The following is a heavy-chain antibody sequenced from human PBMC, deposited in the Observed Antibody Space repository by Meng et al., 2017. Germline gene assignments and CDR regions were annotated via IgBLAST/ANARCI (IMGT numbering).Heavy chain of an antibody. CDR1: GYTFTGYY. V-gene: IGHV1-8*03. CDR3: AVIPYGDYRDSFYAFDI. Sequence: ASVKVSCKASGYTFTGYYMHWVRQAPGQGLEWMGWINPNSGNTGYAQKFQGRVTITRNTSISTAYMELSSLRSEDTAVYYCAVIPYGDYRDSFYAFDIWGQGTMVTVSS. CDR2: INPNSGNT. J-gene: IGHJ3*02. D-gene: IGHD4-17*01.